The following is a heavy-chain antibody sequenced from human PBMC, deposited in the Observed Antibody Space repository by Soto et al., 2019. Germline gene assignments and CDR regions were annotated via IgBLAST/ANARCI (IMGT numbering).Heavy chain of an antibody. J-gene: IGHJ6*02. CDR2: IKMDASEK. CDR1: GFTFGSYW. Sequence: GGSLRRSCAASGFTFGSYWMSWVRQAPGKGLECLATIKMDASEKKYVDSVKGRFTMSRDNAKKALYLQMDSLRAEDTAVYYCARVQEATIIRYYYYGMDVWGQGTTVTVYS. V-gene: IGHV3-7*01. CDR3: ARVQEATIIRYYYYGMDV. D-gene: IGHD5-12*01.